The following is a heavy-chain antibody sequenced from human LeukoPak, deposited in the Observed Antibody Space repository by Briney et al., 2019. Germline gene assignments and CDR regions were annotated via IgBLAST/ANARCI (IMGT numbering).Heavy chain of an antibody. V-gene: IGHV4-34*01. D-gene: IGHD4-17*01. CDR1: GGSFSGYY. J-gene: IGHJ5*02. CDR3: ARGTTVTTFWFDP. Sequence: SETLSLTCAVYGGSFSGYYWSWIRQPPGKGLEWIGEINHSGSTNYNPSLKSRVTISVDTSKNQFSLKLSSVTAADTAVYYCARGTTVTTFWFDPWGQGTLVIVSS. CDR2: INHSGST.